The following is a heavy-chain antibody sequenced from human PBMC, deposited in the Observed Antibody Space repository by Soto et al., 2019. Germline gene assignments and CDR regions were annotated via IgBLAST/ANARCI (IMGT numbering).Heavy chain of an antibody. CDR1: GYTFTKYI. V-gene: IGHV1-3*01. D-gene: IGHD4-17*01. CDR2: INAGKGNT. J-gene: IGHJ3*02. Sequence: ASVKVSCKASGYTFTKYIIHWVRQAPGQRLEWMGWINAGKGNTKYSQKFQGRVTITRDTSASKAYMELRSLRSEDTAVYYCARDRVWTTVVTEGDSFHICGPGTMVTVSS. CDR3: ARDRVWTTVVTEGDSFHI.